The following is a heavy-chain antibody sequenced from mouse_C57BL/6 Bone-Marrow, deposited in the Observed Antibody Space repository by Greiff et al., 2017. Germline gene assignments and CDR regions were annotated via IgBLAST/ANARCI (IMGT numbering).Heavy chain of an antibody. Sequence: VQLQQSGPELVTPCAPVKISCKVSGYSFTDYNMNWVKQSNGKSLEWIGVLNPNYGTTSYNQKFKGKATLTVDQSSSTAYMQLNSLTSEDSAVYYCARGYDYDYAMDYWGQGTSVTVSS. J-gene: IGHJ4*01. V-gene: IGHV1-39*01. CDR3: ARGYDYDYAMDY. CDR1: GYSFTDYN. CDR2: LNPNYGTT. D-gene: IGHD2-4*01.